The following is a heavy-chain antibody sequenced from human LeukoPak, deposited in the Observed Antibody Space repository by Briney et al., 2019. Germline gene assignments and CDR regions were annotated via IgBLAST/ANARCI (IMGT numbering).Heavy chain of an antibody. CDR1: GGSISSGSYY. CDR2: IYTSGST. D-gene: IGHD2-2*01. CDR3: ARSPIRGIVVVPAGYYMDV. Sequence: SETLSLTCSVSGGSISSGSYYWSWIRQPAGKGLEWIGRIYTSGSTNYNPSLKSRVTISVDTSKNQFSLKLSSVTAADTAVYYCARSPIRGIVVVPAGYYMDVWGKGTTVTVSS. V-gene: IGHV4-61*02. J-gene: IGHJ6*03.